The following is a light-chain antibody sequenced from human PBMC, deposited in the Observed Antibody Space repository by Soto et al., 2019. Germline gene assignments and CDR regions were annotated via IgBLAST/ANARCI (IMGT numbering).Light chain of an antibody. CDR3: SSYTSSSTLLYV. CDR2: DVS. Sequence: QSALTQPASVSGSPERPITISCPGPTGDVGGYNYVSWYQQHPGKAPKLMIFDVSNRPSGVSNRFSGSKSGNTASLTISGLQAEDEADYYCSSYTSSSTLLYVFGTGTKLTVL. CDR1: TGDVGGYNY. J-gene: IGLJ1*01. V-gene: IGLV2-14*01.